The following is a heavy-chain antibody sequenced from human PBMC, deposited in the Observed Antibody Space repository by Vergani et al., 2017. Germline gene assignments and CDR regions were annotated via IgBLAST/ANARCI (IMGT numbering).Heavy chain of an antibody. CDR3: ARGDYGILTGYRY. Sequence: QVQVVQSGAEVKKSGASVKVSCKTSGYTLSNYYMHWVRQAPGQGLEWMGIINPSGGHTNYAQKFQGRVTMTRDTSTSTGYMELSSLRSEDTAIYYCARGDYGILTGYRYWGQGALVTVSA. J-gene: IGHJ4*02. V-gene: IGHV1-46*03. D-gene: IGHD3-9*01. CDR1: GYTLSNYY. CDR2: INPSGGHT.